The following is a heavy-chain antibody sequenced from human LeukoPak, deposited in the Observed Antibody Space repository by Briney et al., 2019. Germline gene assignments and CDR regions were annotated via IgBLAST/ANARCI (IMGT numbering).Heavy chain of an antibody. V-gene: IGHV3-15*01. CDR2: IQRKADGGTT. CDR3: TTAPFGIHLVDY. CDR1: GSPLNNAW. J-gene: IGHJ4*02. D-gene: IGHD3-3*01. Sequence: RRLSSAASGSPLNNAWMTGGRRPPGKGLGWGGRIQRKADGGTTENAARVKGRFTISRDDSKDTLFLQMNNLKTEETAIYYCTTAPFGIHLVDYWGQGTLVTVSS.